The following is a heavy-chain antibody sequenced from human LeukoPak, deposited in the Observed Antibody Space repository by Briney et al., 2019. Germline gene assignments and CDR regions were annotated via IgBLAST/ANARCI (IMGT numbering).Heavy chain of an antibody. D-gene: IGHD3-22*01. V-gene: IGHV4-4*02. CDR3: ARGRDSNTYYYDSSGYYATNYFDY. CDR2: IYHSGST. Sequence: PSETLSLTCAVSGGSISSSNWWSWVRQPPGKGLEWIGEIYHSGSTNYNPSLKSRVTISVDKSKNQFSLKLSSVTAADTAVYYCARGRDSNTYYYDSSGYYATNYFDYWGQGTLVTVSS. J-gene: IGHJ4*02. CDR1: GGSISSSNW.